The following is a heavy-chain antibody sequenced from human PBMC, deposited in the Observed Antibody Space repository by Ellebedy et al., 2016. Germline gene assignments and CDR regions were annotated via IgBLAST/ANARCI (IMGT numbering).Heavy chain of an antibody. J-gene: IGHJ4*02. CDR3: ARGWGGSSGWLDY. Sequence: GESLKISCAASGFTFSIYGMHWLRQAPGKGLEWVAVIWYDGSNKYYADSVKGRFTISRDDSKNTLYLQMNSLRAEDTAVYSCARGWGGSSGWLDYWGQGTLVTVSS. V-gene: IGHV3-33*08. D-gene: IGHD6-19*01. CDR2: IWYDGSNK. CDR1: GFTFSIYG.